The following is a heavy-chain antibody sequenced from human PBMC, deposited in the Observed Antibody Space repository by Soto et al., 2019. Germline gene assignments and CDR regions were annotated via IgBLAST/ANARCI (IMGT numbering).Heavy chain of an antibody. D-gene: IGHD6-13*01. CDR1: GGSISSYY. CDR2: IYYSGST. V-gene: IGHV4-59*01. J-gene: IGHJ6*02. Sequence: SETLSLTCTVSGGSISSYYWSWIRQPPGKGLEWIGYIYYSGSTNYNPSLKSRVTISVDTSKNQFSLKLSSVTAADTAVYYCARASPSSSWTGGYYYYGMDVWGQGTTVTVSS. CDR3: ARASPSSSWTGGYYYYGMDV.